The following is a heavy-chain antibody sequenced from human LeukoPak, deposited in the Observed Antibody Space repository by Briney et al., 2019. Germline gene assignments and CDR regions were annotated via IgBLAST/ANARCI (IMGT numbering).Heavy chain of an antibody. Sequence: GGSLRLSCAASGFAFSSFAMTWVRQAPEKGLEWVSSISSSSSYIYYADSVKGRFIISRDNAKNSLYLQMNSLRAEDTALYYCARDPARYYDGSDYHQFDFWGQGTLVTVSS. CDR2: ISSSSSYI. D-gene: IGHD3-22*01. V-gene: IGHV3-21*01. CDR1: GFAFSSFA. J-gene: IGHJ4*02. CDR3: ARDPARYYDGSDYHQFDF.